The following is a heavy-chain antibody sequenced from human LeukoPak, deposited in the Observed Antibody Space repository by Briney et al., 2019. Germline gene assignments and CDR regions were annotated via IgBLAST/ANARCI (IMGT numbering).Heavy chain of an antibody. Sequence: PGGSLRFSCAASGFTFSSYWMHWVRQAPGKGLVWVSRINSDGSSTSYADSVKGRFTISRDNAKNTLYLQMNSLRAEDTAVYYCARENSGWYGAFDIWGQGTMVTVSS. CDR1: GFTFSSYW. D-gene: IGHD6-13*01. V-gene: IGHV3-74*01. J-gene: IGHJ3*02. CDR2: INSDGSST. CDR3: ARENSGWYGAFDI.